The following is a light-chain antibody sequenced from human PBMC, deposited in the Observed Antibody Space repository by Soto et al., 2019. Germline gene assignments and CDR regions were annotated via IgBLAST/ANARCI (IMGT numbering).Light chain of an antibody. CDR3: QQSNNCPHT. J-gene: IGKJ2*01. CDR2: GAS. CDR1: QSVNSN. Sequence: DREMTQSPATLSVSPGERDTLSCRASQSVNSNLAWYQQKPGKGPQLLVYGASTMASGIPARFSGSGSGTDFTLTISSLQSEDFAVYYCQQSNNCPHTFGQGTKLEIK. V-gene: IGKV3-15*01.